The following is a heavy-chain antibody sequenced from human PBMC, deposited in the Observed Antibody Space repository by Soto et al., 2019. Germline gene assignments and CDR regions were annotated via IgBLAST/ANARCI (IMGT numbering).Heavy chain of an antibody. Sequence: GGSLRLSCAASGFTVSSNYMSWVRQAPGKGLEWVSVIYSGGSTYYADSVKGRFTISRDNSKNTLYLQMNSLRAEDTAVYYCARPRTKYYYDSSGYHYYYGMDVWGQGTAVTVSS. D-gene: IGHD3-22*01. CDR1: GFTVSSNY. CDR3: ARPRTKYYYDSSGYHYYYGMDV. V-gene: IGHV3-53*01. CDR2: IYSGGST. J-gene: IGHJ6*02.